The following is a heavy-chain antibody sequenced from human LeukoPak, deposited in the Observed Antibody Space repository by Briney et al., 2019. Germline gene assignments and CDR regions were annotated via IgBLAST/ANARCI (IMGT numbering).Heavy chain of an antibody. CDR3: ARHYWYFDL. CDR1: GGSISSYY. V-gene: IGHV4-59*08. J-gene: IGHJ2*01. Sequence: PSETLSLTCTVPGGSISSYYWSWIRQPPGKGLEWIGYIYYSETTNYNPSLKSRVTISVDTSKNQFSLKLSSVTAADTAVYYCARHYWYFDLWGRGTLVTVSS. CDR2: IYYSETT.